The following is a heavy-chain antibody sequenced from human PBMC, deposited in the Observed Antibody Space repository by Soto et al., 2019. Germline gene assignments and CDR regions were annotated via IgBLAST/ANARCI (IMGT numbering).Heavy chain of an antibody. CDR1: GFSLSSNGMG. CDR2: IYWDEDR. V-gene: IGHV2-5*02. D-gene: IGHD4-17*01. Sequence: QITLRESGPTLVKPTQTLTLTCTFSGFSLSSNGMGVGWIRQPPGQALEWLALIYWDEDRQYRPSLQSRLTITKDTSKSHVVLTMTNTEPVDTATYYCAHRGDGAYEGVFDYWGQGTLVTVSS. J-gene: IGHJ4*02. CDR3: AHRGDGAYEGVFDY.